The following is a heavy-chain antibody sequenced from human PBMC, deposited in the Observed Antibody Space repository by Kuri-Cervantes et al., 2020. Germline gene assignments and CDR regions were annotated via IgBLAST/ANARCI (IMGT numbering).Heavy chain of an antibody. CDR2: IYPGDSDT. CDR1: GYSFTSYW. D-gene: IGHD2-2*01. J-gene: IGHJ6*03. V-gene: IGHV5-51*01. Sequence: GESLKISCKGSGYSFTSYWIGWVRQMPGKGLEWMGIIYPGDSDTRYSPSFQGQVTISADKSISTAYLQWSSLKASDTAMYYCARIVVVPAAKAYYYMDVWGQGTTVTVSS. CDR3: ARIVVVPAAKAYYYMDV.